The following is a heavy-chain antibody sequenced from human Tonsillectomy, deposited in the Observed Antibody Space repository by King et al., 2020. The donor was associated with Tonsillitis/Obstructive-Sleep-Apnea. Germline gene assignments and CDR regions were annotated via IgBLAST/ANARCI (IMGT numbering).Heavy chain of an antibody. CDR2: ISSSSTYI. V-gene: IGHV3-21*01. CDR3: ARDSSAVELLLFDAFDI. D-gene: IGHD3-3*01. CDR1: GFTFSDYN. J-gene: IGHJ3*02. Sequence: VQLVESGGDLVKPGGSLRLSCAASGFTFSDYNMNWVRQAPGKGLEWVSSISSSSTYIFYADSVKGRFTISRDNAMNSLYLQMNSLRAEDTAVYYCARDSSAVELLLFDAFDIWGQGTLVTVSS.